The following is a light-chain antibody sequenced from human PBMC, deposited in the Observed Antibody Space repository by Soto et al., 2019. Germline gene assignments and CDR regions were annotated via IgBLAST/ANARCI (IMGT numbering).Light chain of an antibody. J-gene: IGKJ2*01. Sequence: EIVLIQSPATLSLSPGERATLSCRASQSVGSYLAWYQHKPGQAPRLLISDASNRATGIPARFSGSGSETDFTLTISSLEREDSAVYFCQQRSNWPPHTFGQGTKLQIK. CDR1: QSVGSY. CDR3: QQRSNWPPHT. CDR2: DAS. V-gene: IGKV3-11*01.